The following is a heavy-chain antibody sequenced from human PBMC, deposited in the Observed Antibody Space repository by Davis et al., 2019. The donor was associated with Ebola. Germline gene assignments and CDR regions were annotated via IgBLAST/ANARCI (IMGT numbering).Heavy chain of an antibody. D-gene: IGHD5-12*01. J-gene: IGHJ4*02. CDR2: TYYSSKWYN. CDR3: ARGWLRSGFDY. CDR1: GDSVSSGG. V-gene: IGHV6-1*01. Sequence: HSQTLSLTCVISGDSVSSGGWNWIRPSPSRGLEWLGRTYYSSKWYNDYAVSVKSRITINPDTSKNQFSLQLSSVTPEDTAVYYCARGWLRSGFDYWGQGTLVIVSS.